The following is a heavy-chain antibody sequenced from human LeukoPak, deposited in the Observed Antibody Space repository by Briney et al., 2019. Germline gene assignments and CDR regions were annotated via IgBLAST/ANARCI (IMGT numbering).Heavy chain of an antibody. CDR2: ISSSSSYT. D-gene: IGHD3-22*01. CDR1: GFTFSDYY. J-gene: IGHJ4*02. Sequence: GGSLRLSCAASGFTFSDYYMSWIRQAPGKGLEWVSYISSSSSYTNYAESVKGRFTISRDNAKNSLYLQMNSLRAEDTAVYYCARAGYYDSSDYWGQGTLVTVSS. CDR3: ARAGYYDSSDY. V-gene: IGHV3-11*06.